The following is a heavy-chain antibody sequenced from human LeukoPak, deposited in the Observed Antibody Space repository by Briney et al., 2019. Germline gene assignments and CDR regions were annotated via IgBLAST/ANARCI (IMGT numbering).Heavy chain of an antibody. J-gene: IGHJ4*02. D-gene: IGHD6-13*01. Sequence: ASVKVSCKASGYTFTSYGISWVRQAPGQGLEWMGRIIPILGIANYAQKFQGRVTITADKSTSTAYMELSSLRSEDTAVYYCARCAAAGTVGFDYWGQGTLVTVSS. CDR3: ARCAAAGTVGFDY. CDR2: IIPILGIA. V-gene: IGHV1-69*04. CDR1: GYTFTSYG.